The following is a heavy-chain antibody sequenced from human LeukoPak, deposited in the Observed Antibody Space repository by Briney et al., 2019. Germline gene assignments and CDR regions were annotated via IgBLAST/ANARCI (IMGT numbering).Heavy chain of an antibody. J-gene: IGHJ4*02. CDR2: ISGSGGST. CDR1: GFTFSSYA. CDR3: TRVDDFWSGYPDY. D-gene: IGHD3-3*01. V-gene: IGHV3-23*01. Sequence: GGSLRLSCAASGFTFSSYAMSWVRQAPGKGLEWVSAISGSGGSTYYADSVKGRFTISRDNSKNTLYLQMNSLRAEDTAVYYCTRVDDFWSGYPDYWGQGTLVTVSS.